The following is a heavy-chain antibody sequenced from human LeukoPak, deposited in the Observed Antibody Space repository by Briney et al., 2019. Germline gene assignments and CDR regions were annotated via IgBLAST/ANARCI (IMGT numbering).Heavy chain of an antibody. V-gene: IGHV1-18*01. CDR2: ISAYNGNT. Sequence: ASVKVSCKASGYTFTSYGISWARQAPGQGLEWMGWISAYNGNTNYAQKLQGRVTMTTDTSTSTAYMELRSLRSDDTAVYYCARGPHGAARPEPFDYWGQGTLVTVSS. J-gene: IGHJ4*02. CDR3: ARGPHGAARPEPFDY. D-gene: IGHD6-6*01. CDR1: GYTFTSYG.